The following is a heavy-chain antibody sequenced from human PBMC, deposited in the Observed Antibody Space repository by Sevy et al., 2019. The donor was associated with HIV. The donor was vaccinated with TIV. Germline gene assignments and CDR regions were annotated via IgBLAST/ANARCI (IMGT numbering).Heavy chain of an antibody. J-gene: IGHJ6*02. CDR3: ARVRRKTIAAAGTGYYYGMDV. V-gene: IGHV1-18*01. CDR2: ISAYNGNT. CDR1: GYTFTSYG. Sequence: ASVKVSCKASGYTFTSYGISWVRQAPGQGLEWMGWISAYNGNTNYAQKLQGRVTMTTDTSTSTAYMELRSLRSDDTAVYYCARVRRKTIAAAGTGYYYGMDVWGQGTTVTVSS. D-gene: IGHD6-13*01.